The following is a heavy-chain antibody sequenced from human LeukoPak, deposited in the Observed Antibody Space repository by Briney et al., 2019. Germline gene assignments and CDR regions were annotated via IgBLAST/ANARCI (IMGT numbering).Heavy chain of an antibody. Sequence: GGSLRLSCAASGFTFSRYAMTWVRQAPGKGLEWVSDISGSGGYTYYADSVKGRLTISRDNSKNSLYLQMNTLRGEDTAVYYCAKGAREYSGYDDYFDYWGQGTLVTVSS. J-gene: IGHJ4*02. CDR3: AKGAREYSGYDDYFDY. V-gene: IGHV3-23*01. D-gene: IGHD5-12*01. CDR1: GFTFSRYA. CDR2: ISGSGGYT.